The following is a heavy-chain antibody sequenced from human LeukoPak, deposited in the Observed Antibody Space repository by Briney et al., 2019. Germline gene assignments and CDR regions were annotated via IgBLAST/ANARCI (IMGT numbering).Heavy chain of an antibody. J-gene: IGHJ4*02. D-gene: IGHD3-10*01. Sequence: GGSLRLSCAASGFTFSSYAMSWVRQAPGKGLEWVSVISGSGGSTYYADSVEGRFTIFRDNSKHTRHLQMNSLTADGTAEYYFAKVRDYDGSGSSSFDYWGQGSLVTVSS. CDR2: ISGSGGST. V-gene: IGHV3-23*01. CDR1: GFTFSSYA. CDR3: AKVRDYDGSGSSSFDY.